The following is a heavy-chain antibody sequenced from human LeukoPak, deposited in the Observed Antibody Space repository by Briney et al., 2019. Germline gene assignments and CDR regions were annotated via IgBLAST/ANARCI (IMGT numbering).Heavy chain of an antibody. V-gene: IGHV4-39*01. CDR3: ARRGFVEMAN. Sequence: SETLSLTCTVSGGSISSSSYYWGWIRQPPGKGLEWIGSIYYSGSTYYNPSLKSRVTISVDTSKNQFSLKLSSVTAADTAVYYCARRGFVEMANWGQGTLVTVSS. CDR1: GGSISSSSYY. CDR2: IYYSGST. D-gene: IGHD5-24*01. J-gene: IGHJ4*02.